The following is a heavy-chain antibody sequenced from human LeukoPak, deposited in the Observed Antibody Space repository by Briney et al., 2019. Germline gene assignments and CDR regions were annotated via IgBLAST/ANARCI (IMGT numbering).Heavy chain of an antibody. D-gene: IGHD6-19*01. J-gene: IGHJ4*02. CDR1: GFTFSSYG. Sequence: GGSLRLSCAASGFTFSSYGMHWVRQAPGKGLEWVAFIRYDGSNKYYADSVKGRFTISRDNSKNTLYLQMNSLRAEDTAVYYCAKDQAQYVAVAGTYDYWGQGTLVTVSS. V-gene: IGHV3-30*02. CDR3: AKDQAQYVAVAGTYDY. CDR2: IRYDGSNK.